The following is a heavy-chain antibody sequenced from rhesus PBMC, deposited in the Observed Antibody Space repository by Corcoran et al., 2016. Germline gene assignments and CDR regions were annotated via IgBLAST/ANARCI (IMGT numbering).Heavy chain of an antibody. V-gene: IGHV1-200*01. Sequence: QVQLVQSGAEVKKPGTSVKLSCKASGYTFTSYYINRERQAPGQVLEWMGWINPSNGNTGYAQKFTARFTLTRNTSTSTAYMELNSLRSEDTAVYYCARGYFNFWTGYYFDVWGPGVLVTVSS. CDR1: GYTFTSYY. D-gene: IGHD3-3*01. CDR2: INPSNGNT. J-gene: IGHJ5-1*01. CDR3: ARGYFNFWTGYYFDV.